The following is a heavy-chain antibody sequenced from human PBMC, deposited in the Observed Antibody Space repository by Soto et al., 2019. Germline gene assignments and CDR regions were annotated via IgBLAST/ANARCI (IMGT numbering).Heavy chain of an antibody. J-gene: IGHJ6*02. D-gene: IGHD3-22*01. V-gene: IGHV1-3*01. CDR2: INAGNGNT. Sequence: ASVKVSCKASGYTFTSYAMHWVRQAPGQRLEWMGWINAGNGNTKYSQKFQGRVTITRDTSASTAYMELSSLRSEDTAVYYCARALITMIVVVTDYGMDVSGQGTTVTVSS. CDR3: ARALITMIVVVTDYGMDV. CDR1: GYTFTSYA.